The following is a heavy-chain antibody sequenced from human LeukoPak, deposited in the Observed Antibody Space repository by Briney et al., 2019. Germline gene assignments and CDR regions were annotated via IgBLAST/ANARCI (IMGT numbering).Heavy chain of an antibody. CDR1: GFSFSSYW. Sequence: GGSLRLSCAASGFSFSSYWMHWVRQAPGKGLVWVSRINTDGSATYYADSVKGRFTISRGNAKNSLYLQMNSLRAEDTAVYYCARDQGYYDSSAFNDYWGQGTLVTVSS. CDR2: INTDGSAT. CDR3: ARDQGYYDSSAFNDY. D-gene: IGHD3-22*01. V-gene: IGHV3-74*01. J-gene: IGHJ4*02.